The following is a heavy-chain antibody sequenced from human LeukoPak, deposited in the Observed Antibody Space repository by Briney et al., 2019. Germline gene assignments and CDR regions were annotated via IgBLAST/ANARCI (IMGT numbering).Heavy chain of an antibody. CDR2: FDPEDGET. CDR3: ATFSEGWSTRAFDY. Sequence: GASVKVSCKVSGYTLTELSMHWVRQAPGKGLGWMGGFDPEDGETIYAQKFQGRVTMTEDTSTDTAYMELSSLRSEDTAVYYCATFSEGWSTRAFDYWGQGTLVTVSS. J-gene: IGHJ4*02. D-gene: IGHD2-15*01. CDR1: GYTLTELS. V-gene: IGHV1-24*01.